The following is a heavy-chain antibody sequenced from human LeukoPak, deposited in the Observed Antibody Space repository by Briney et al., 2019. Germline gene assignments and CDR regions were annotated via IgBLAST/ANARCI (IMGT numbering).Heavy chain of an antibody. Sequence: GGSLRLSCAASGFTFSSYGMHWVRQAPGKGLEWVAVISYDGSNKYYADSVKGRFTISRDNSKNTLYLQMNSLRAEDTAVYYCAKDQRDYGDYPIDYWGQGTLVTVSS. CDR3: AKDQRDYGDYPIDY. CDR1: GFTFSSYG. CDR2: ISYDGSNK. J-gene: IGHJ4*02. V-gene: IGHV3-30*18. D-gene: IGHD4-17*01.